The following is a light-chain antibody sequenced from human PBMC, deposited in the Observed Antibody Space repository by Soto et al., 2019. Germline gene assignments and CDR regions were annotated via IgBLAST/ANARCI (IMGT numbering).Light chain of an antibody. V-gene: IGKV3-20*01. CDR2: AAS. J-gene: IGKJ4*01. CDR3: QKYNSAPLT. CDR1: QSVSSSY. Sequence: EIVLTQSPGTLSLSPGERATLSCRASQSVSSSYLVWHQQKPGQAPRLLIYAASRRATGIPDRFSGSGSGTDFTLPISSLQPEDVTAYYCQKYNSAPLTFGGLTKVDIK.